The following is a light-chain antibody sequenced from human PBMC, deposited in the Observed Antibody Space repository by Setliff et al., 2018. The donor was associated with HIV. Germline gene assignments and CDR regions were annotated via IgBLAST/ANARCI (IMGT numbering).Light chain of an antibody. CDR1: SSDLGSFDL. V-gene: IGLV2-23*02. J-gene: IGLJ1*01. CDR3: CSHAYDNLNV. CDR2: EVS. Sequence: QSALAQPASVSGSPGQSLTISCTGTSSDLGSFDLVSWYQHHPLKAPKLIIFEVSKRPSGVSGRFSGSKSGNTASLTISGLQAEDEADYYCCSHAYDNLNVFGTGTKVTVL.